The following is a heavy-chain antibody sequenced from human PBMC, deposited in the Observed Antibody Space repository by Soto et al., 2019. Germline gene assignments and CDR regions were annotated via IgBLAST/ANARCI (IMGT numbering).Heavy chain of an antibody. Sequence: QVQVVESGGGVVQPGRSLRLSCTASGFTFSSHAMHWVRQAPGKGLEWVAQIWYDGSNKYYADSVKGRFTISRDNSKNTLYVQMDSLRVEDTAVYYCARDGQSLAPYVLDVWGQGTSVTVSS. V-gene: IGHV3-33*01. CDR2: IWYDGSNK. D-gene: IGHD6-19*01. J-gene: IGHJ6*02. CDR3: ARDGQSLAPYVLDV. CDR1: GFTFSSHA.